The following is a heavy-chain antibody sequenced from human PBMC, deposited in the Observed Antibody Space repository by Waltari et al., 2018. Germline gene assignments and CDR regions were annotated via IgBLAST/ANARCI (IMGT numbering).Heavy chain of an antibody. CDR2: IFYSGST. Sequence: QLQLQESGPGLVKPSETLSLTCTVSGDSISRNTFFWGWIRQSPGKGLEWVGSIFYSGSTYSNPSLKSRVTISLDTSKSQFSLKLSSLTAADTAVYYCARGRNFGDLWSQISRGGRFDSWGQGTLVTVSS. CDR1: GDSISRNTFF. V-gene: IGHV4-39*07. D-gene: IGHD3-3*01. J-gene: IGHJ4*02. CDR3: ARGRNFGDLWSQISRGGRFDS.